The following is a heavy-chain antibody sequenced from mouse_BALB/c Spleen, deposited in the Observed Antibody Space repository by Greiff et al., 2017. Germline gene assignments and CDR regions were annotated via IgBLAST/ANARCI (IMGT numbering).Heavy chain of an antibody. J-gene: IGHJ3*01. CDR3: ARHELGHAWFAY. D-gene: IGHD4-1*01. CDR1: GYTFTEYI. CDR2: FYPGSGSI. V-gene: IGHV1-62-2*01. Sequence: QVQLQQSGAGLVKPGASVKPSCKASGYTFTEYIIHWVKQRSGQGLEWIGWFYPGSGSIKYNEKFKDKATLTADKSSSTVYMELSRLTSEDSAVYFCARHELGHAWFAYWGQGTLVTVSA.